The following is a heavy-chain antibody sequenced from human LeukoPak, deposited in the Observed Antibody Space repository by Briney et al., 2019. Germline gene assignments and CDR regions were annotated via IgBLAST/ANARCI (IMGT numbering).Heavy chain of an antibody. D-gene: IGHD6-6*01. CDR2: ISSSSTCI. Sequence: GESLRLSCAASGFSFSTYSMNWVRQAPGKGLEWVSSISSSSTCIYYAVSLKGRFTISRDNAKNSLFLQMDSLRAEDTAVYYCARSYSSSPEFDFWGQGTLVTVSA. CDR1: GFSFSTYS. V-gene: IGHV3-21*04. J-gene: IGHJ4*02. CDR3: ARSYSSSPEFDF.